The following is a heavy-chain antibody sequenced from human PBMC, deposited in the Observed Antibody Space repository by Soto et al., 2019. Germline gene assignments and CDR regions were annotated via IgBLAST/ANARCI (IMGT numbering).Heavy chain of an antibody. CDR1: GDAISSSSYY. CDR3: ARPLGYQLPHAFDI. D-gene: IGHD1-7*01. Sequence: SETLSLTCTVSGDAISSSSYYWGWIRQPPGKGLEWIGSIYYSGSTYYNPSLKSRVTISVDTSKNQFSLKLSAVTAADTAVYYCARPLGYQLPHAFDIWGQGTMVT. J-gene: IGHJ3*02. V-gene: IGHV4-39*01. CDR2: IYYSGST.